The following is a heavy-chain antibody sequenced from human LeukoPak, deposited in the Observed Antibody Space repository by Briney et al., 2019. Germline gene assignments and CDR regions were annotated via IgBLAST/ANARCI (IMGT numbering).Heavy chain of an antibody. D-gene: IGHD6-19*01. CDR2: ISGSGGST. J-gene: IGHJ4*02. CDR1: GFTFSSYA. CDR3: ATSRAGYSSGWHEVLGY. Sequence: PGGSLRLSCAASGFTFSSYAMSWVRQAPGKGLEWVSAISGSGGSTYYADSVKGRFTISRDNSKNTLYLQMNSLRAEDTAVYYCATSRAGYSSGWHEVLGYWGQGTLVTVSS. V-gene: IGHV3-23*01.